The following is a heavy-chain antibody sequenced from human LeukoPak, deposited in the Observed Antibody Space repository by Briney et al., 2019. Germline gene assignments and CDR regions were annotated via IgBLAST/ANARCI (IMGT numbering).Heavy chain of an antibody. J-gene: IGHJ6*03. Sequence: GESLKISCKASGSTFTDYWIGWVRKLPGKGLEWMGIIYPRDSHTIYSPSFQGQVTVSADKSITTAYLQWSSLKASDTAIYYCTRVDFYYYYMDFWGKGTTVSVSS. CDR2: IYPRDSHT. CDR3: TRVDFYYYYMDF. V-gene: IGHV5-51*01. CDR1: GSTFTDYW.